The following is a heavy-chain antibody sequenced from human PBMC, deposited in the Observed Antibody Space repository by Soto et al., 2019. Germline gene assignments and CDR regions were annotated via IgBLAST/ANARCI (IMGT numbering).Heavy chain of an antibody. CDR2: ISPYNGNT. D-gene: IGHD3-10*01. CDR1: GYTFTTYG. J-gene: IGHJ6*02. CDR3: ARDVTIVRGVTYYYYGMDV. V-gene: IGHV1-18*01. Sequence: QVQLVQSGAEVKKPGASVKVSCKASGYTFTTYGISWVRQAPGQGLEWMGWISPYNGNTNYPQKVQGRVTMTTDTAPSAAYTALRSLRSDDTALYYCARDVTIVRGVTYYYYGMDVWGQGTTVTVSS.